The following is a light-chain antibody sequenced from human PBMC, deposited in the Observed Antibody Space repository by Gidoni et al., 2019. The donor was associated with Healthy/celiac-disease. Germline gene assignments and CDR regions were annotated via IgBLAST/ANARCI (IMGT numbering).Light chain of an antibody. CDR3: SSYTSSSTVV. CDR1: SRDGGGYNY. CDR2: EVS. Sequence: QSALTQPASVSGSPGPSITISCTGTSRDGGGYNYVSWYQQHPAKAPNLMIYEVSNRPSGVSNRFAGYKCGNTASLTIAGLQAEDEADYYCSSYTSSSTVVFGGGTKLTVL. V-gene: IGLV2-14*01. J-gene: IGLJ2*01.